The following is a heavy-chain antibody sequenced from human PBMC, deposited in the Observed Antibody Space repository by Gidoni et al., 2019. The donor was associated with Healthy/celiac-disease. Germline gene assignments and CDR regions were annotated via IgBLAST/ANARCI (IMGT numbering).Heavy chain of an antibody. CDR3: ARTTTDWYFDL. D-gene: IGHD4-17*01. CDR2: IYYSGST. CDR1: GGSISSYY. J-gene: IGHJ2*01. Sequence: QVQLQESGPGLVKPSETLSLTCTVSGGSISSYYWSWIRQPPGKGLEWIGYIYYSGSTNYNPSLKSRVTISVDTSKNQFSLKLSSVTAADTAVYYCARTTTDWYFDLWGRGTLVTVSS. V-gene: IGHV4-59*08.